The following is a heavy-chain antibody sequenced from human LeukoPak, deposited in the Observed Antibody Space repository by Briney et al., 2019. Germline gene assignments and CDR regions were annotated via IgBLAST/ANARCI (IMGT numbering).Heavy chain of an antibody. D-gene: IGHD1-26*01. CDR2: INPNSGDT. CDR3: ALTGSYHGR. Sequence: ASVKVSCKASEYTFSGYYIHWVRQAPGQGLQWMGGINPNSGDTNYAGKFQGRVTMTRDTSITTAYMELSGLRSDDTAVYYCALTGSYHGRWGQGTLVTVSS. CDR1: EYTFSGYY. V-gene: IGHV1-2*02. J-gene: IGHJ4*02.